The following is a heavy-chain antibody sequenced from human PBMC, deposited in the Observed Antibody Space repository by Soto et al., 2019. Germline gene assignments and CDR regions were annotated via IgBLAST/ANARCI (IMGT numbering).Heavy chain of an antibody. V-gene: IGHV4-61*01. CDR3: ASALYCSGGSCSFDP. Sequence: SETLSLTCTVSGGSVSSGNYYWSWIRQPPGKGLEWIGFIYYTGSTSYNPSLKSRVTISMDTSKNQFSLKLTSVTAADTAVYYCASALYCSGGSCSFDPWGQGTLVTV. CDR1: GGSVSSGNYY. CDR2: IYYTGST. D-gene: IGHD2-15*01. J-gene: IGHJ5*02.